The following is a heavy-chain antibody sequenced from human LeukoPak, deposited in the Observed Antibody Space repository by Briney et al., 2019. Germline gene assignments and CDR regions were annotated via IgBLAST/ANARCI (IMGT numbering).Heavy chain of an antibody. D-gene: IGHD5-24*01. CDR3: ARVSRWLQFYGDY. CDR2: ISYDGSNK. CDR1: GFTFSTYA. V-gene: IGHV3-30-3*01. Sequence: PGGSLRLSRAASGFTFSTYAMHWVRPAPGKGLEWVAVISYDGSNKYYADSVKGRITISRDNSKNTLYLQMNSLRAEDTAVYYCARVSRWLQFYGDYWGQGTLITVSS. J-gene: IGHJ4*02.